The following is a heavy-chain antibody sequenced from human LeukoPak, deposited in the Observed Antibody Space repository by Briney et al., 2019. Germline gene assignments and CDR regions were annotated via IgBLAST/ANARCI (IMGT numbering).Heavy chain of an antibody. Sequence: SVKVSCKASGGTFSSYAISWVRQAPGQGLECMGGIIPIFGTANYAQKFQGRVTITADKSTSTAYMELSSLRSEDTAVYYCARGAIAVAGTLFDYWGQGTLVTVSS. D-gene: IGHD6-19*01. CDR1: GGTFSSYA. CDR3: ARGAIAVAGTLFDY. CDR2: IIPIFGTA. V-gene: IGHV1-69*06. J-gene: IGHJ4*02.